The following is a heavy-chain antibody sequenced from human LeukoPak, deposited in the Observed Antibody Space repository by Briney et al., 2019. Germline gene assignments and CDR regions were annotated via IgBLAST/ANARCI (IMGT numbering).Heavy chain of an antibody. CDR1: GFTFSSYA. J-gene: IGHJ4*02. V-gene: IGHV3-23*01. CDR3: AEEAIVDY. Sequence: GGSLRLSCAASGFTFSSYAMSWVRQAPGKGLEWVAAISDSGGSKYYVDSVKGRFTISRDNAKNTLYLQMNSLRAEDTAVYYCAEEAIVDYWGQGTLVTVSS. CDR2: ISDSGGSK. D-gene: IGHD3-16*02.